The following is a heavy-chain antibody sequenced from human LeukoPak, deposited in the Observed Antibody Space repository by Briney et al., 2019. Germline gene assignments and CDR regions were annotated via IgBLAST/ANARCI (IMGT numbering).Heavy chain of an antibody. V-gene: IGHV3-7*01. D-gene: IGHD6-19*01. CDR1: GFTFSSYW. CDR2: IKQDGSEK. CDR3: AREAASSGWNKDYYYGMDV. J-gene: IGHJ6*02. Sequence: GGSLRLSCAASGFTFSSYWMSWVRQAPGKGLEWVANIKQDGSEKYYVDSVKGRFTISRDNAKNSLYLQMNSLRAEDTAVYYCAREAASSGWNKDYYYGMDVWGQGTTVTVSS.